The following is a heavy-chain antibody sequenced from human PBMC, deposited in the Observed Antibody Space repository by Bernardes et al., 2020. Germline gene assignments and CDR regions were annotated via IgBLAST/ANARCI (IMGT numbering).Heavy chain of an antibody. CDR1: GLSFRHYD. V-gene: IGHV3-23*01. CDR3: AKGLSNWFDP. CDR2: ISDTGVT. J-gene: IGHJ5*02. Sequence: VWSLILSCAASGLSFRHYDMSWVRQAPGEGLEWVSGISDTGVTNYADPVKGRFTISRDNSKNTLYLQMNNLRAEDTAVYFCAKGLSNWFDPWGRGTLVTVS. D-gene: IGHD2-2*01.